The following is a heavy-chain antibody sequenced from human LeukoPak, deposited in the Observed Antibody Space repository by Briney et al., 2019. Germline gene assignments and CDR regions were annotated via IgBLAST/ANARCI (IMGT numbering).Heavy chain of an antibody. J-gene: IGHJ4*02. D-gene: IGHD6-19*01. Sequence: GGSLRLSCAVSGFSVSSIGMSWVRQAPGKGLEWISAISVDGESAYYAGSVKGRFIISRDNSKNTLYLQLSSLRAEDTAVYYCAQGYLSGWYPYWGLGSLVSVSS. CDR3: AQGYLSGWYPY. CDR2: ISVDGESA. CDR1: GFSVSSIG. V-gene: IGHV3-23*01.